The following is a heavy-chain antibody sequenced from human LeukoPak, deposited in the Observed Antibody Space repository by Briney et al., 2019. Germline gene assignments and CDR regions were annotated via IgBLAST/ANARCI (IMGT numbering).Heavy chain of an antibody. CDR2: ISWDGGST. V-gene: IGHV3-43*01. J-gene: IGHJ4*02. D-gene: IGHD2-2*01. CDR1: GFTFDDYT. CDR3: AKDIDRGVVVPAAGFDY. Sequence: GGSLRLSCAASGFTFDDYTMHWVRQAPGKGLEWVSLISWDGGSTYYADSVKGRFTISRDNSKNSLYLQMNSLRTEDTALYYCAKDIDRGVVVPAAGFDYWGQGTLVTVSS.